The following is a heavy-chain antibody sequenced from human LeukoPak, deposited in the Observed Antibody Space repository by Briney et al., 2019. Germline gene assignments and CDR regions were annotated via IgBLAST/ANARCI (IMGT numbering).Heavy chain of an antibody. D-gene: IGHD2-2*02. CDR2: ISPYNGNT. V-gene: IGHV1-18*01. J-gene: IGHJ5*02. CDR1: GYTFTSYG. Sequence: GASVKVSCKASGYTFTSYGISWVRQAPGQGPEWMGWISPYNGNTNYAQKLQGRVTMTTDTSTYTAYMELRSLRSDDTAVYYCARVECSSTSCYNVWFDPWGQGTLVSVSS. CDR3: ARVECSSTSCYNVWFDP.